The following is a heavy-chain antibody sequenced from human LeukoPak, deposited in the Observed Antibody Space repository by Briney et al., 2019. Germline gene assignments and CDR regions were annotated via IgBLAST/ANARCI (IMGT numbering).Heavy chain of an antibody. CDR1: GFTFSSYS. V-gene: IGHV3-21*01. Sequence: GGSLRLSCAASGFTFSSYSMNWVRQAPGKGLEGVSSISSSSSYIYYADSVKGRFTISRDNAKNSLYLQMNTLRAEDTAVYYCARALWGSIAVAGIDYCGQGTLVTVSS. CDR3: ARALWGSIAVAGIDY. D-gene: IGHD6-19*01. J-gene: IGHJ4*02. CDR2: ISSSSSYI.